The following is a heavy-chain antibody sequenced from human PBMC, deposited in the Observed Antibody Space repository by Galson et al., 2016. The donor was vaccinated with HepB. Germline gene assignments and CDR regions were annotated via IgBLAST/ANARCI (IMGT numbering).Heavy chain of an antibody. V-gene: IGHV6-1*01. D-gene: IGHD5-12*01. CDR1: GDSVSNNSAA. CDR2: TYYRSAWYY. CDR3: ARQYRGGPSDF. J-gene: IGHJ4*02. Sequence: CAISGDSVSNNSAAWNWVRQSPSRGLEWLGRTYYRSAWYYEYTLSLRGRIIVNPDTSNNHFSLRLTSVTAADTALYYCARQYRGGPSDFWGQGTLVTVSS.